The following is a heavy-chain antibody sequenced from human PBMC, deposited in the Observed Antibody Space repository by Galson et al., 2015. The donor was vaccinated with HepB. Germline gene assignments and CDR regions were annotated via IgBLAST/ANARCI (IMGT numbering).Heavy chain of an antibody. Sequence: SLRLSCAASGFTFSSYAMNWVRQAPGKGLEWVAVISYDGSIKYYADSVKGRFTISRDSSRNTLYLQMNSLRTEDTAVYYCARDSITHSYYYYYYMDVWGKGTTVTVSS. CDR2: ISYDGSIK. CDR1: GFTFSSYA. V-gene: IGHV3-30-3*01. D-gene: IGHD3-3*02. CDR3: ARDSITHSYYYYYYMDV. J-gene: IGHJ6*03.